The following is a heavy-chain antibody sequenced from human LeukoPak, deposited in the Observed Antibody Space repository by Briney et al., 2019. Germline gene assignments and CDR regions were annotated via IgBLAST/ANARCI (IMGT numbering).Heavy chain of an antibody. CDR1: HGSFSSGDYY. Sequence: PSETLSLTCTVSHGSFSSGDYYWSWLRQPPGKGLEWIGYIYYSGSTYYNPSLKSRITISVDTSKNQFSLKLSPVTAADTAVYYCASLVSTYYHGSGSPAYWGQGTLVTVSS. V-gene: IGHV4-30-4*08. J-gene: IGHJ4*02. D-gene: IGHD3-10*01. CDR2: IYYSGST. CDR3: ASLVSTYYHGSGSPAY.